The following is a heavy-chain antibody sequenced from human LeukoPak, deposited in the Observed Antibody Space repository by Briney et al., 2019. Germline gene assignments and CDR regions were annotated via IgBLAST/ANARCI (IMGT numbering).Heavy chain of an antibody. CDR1: GGSFSGYY. V-gene: IGHV4-34*01. CDR3: ARRRVNTSCSDY. J-gene: IGHJ4*02. CDR2: INHSGST. D-gene: IGHD2-2*01. Sequence: PSETLSLTCAVYGGSFSGYYWSWIRQPPGKGLEWIGEINHSGSTNYNPSLKSRVTISVDTSKNQFSLKLSSVTAADTAVYYCARRRVNTSCSDYWGQGTLVTVSS.